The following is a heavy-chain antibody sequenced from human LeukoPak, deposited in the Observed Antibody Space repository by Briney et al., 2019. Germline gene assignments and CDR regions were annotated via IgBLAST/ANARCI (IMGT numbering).Heavy chain of an antibody. CDR3: ARDRLFGSGHRYFDY. J-gene: IGHJ4*02. D-gene: IGHD3-22*01. V-gene: IGHV4-4*07. CDR2: IYTSGST. Sequence: SETLSLTCTVSGGSITSYFWSWIRQPAGKGLEWIGRIYTSGSTNYNPSLKSRVTMSVDTSKNQFSLKLSTVTAADTAVYYCARDRLFGSGHRYFDYWGQGTLVTVSS. CDR1: GGSITSYF.